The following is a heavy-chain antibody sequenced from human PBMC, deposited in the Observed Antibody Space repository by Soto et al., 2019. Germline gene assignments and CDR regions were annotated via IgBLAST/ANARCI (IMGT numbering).Heavy chain of an antibody. D-gene: IGHD3-3*01. J-gene: IGHJ3*02. CDR2: ISPGSGAA. Sequence: QVQLVQSGAEVKKPGASVKISCTASGYTVTTHYMHWVRQAPGRGLEWMGAISPGSGAAKYTQTFQARVTMTRDTSTNTVYMEMSALRSDDTAVFYCARGGEVGVAGSAAFDMWGQGTMVTVSS. CDR3: ARGGEVGVAGSAAFDM. V-gene: IGHV1-46*01. CDR1: GYTVTTHY.